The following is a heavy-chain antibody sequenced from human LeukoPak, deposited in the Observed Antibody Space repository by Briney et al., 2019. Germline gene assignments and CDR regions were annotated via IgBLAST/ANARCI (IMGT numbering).Heavy chain of an antibody. V-gene: IGHV3-23*01. Sequence: SCKASGGTFSSYAMSWVRQAPGKGLEWVSAISGSGGSTYYADSVKGRFTISRDNSKKTLYLQMNSLRAEDTAVYYCAKRWTYIDYWGQGTLVTVSS. CDR3: AKRWTYIDY. D-gene: IGHD3/OR15-3a*01. J-gene: IGHJ4*02. CDR2: ISGSGGST. CDR1: GGTFSSYA.